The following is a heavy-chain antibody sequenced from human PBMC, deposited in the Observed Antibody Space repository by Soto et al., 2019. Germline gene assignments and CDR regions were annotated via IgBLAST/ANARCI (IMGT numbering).Heavy chain of an antibody. D-gene: IGHD2-2*01. Sequence: GASVKVSCKASGGTFSSYAISWVRQAPGQGLEWMGGIIPLFGTANYAQKFQGRVTITADESTSTAYMELSSLRSEDTAVYYCARDPTQYCSSTSCFPPTLDYWGQGTLVTVS. J-gene: IGHJ4*02. CDR1: GGTFSSYA. CDR3: ARDPTQYCSSTSCFPPTLDY. V-gene: IGHV1-69*13. CDR2: IIPLFGTA.